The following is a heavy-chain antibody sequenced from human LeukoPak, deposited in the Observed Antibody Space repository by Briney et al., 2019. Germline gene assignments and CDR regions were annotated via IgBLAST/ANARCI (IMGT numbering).Heavy chain of an antibody. J-gene: IGHJ4*02. CDR2: INPNSGGT. V-gene: IGHV1-2*02. CDR3: ARDDDFVDY. D-gene: IGHD1-1*01. Sequence: GASVKVSCKASGYTFTGYYMHWVRQAPGQGLEWMGWINPNSGGTNYAQKFRGRVTMTGDTSNSTAYMDLSRPRSDDTAVYYCARDDDFVDYWGQGSLVTVSS. CDR1: GYTFTGYY.